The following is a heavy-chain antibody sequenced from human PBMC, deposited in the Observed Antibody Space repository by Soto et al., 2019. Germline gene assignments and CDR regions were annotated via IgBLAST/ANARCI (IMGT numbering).Heavy chain of an antibody. V-gene: IGHV1-18*01. CDR1: GYTFTTYG. CDR2: INGYNGNA. Sequence: QVQLVQSGAEVKKPGASVTVSCKASGYTFTTYGVSWVRQAPGQGLEWLGWINGYNGNAKYAENLQGRVSMTTDTSTSTANMELRSLRSDDTAVYYCSRMGDVPYYYYGMDVCGQGTTVTVSS. D-gene: IGHD3-16*01. J-gene: IGHJ6*02. CDR3: SRMGDVPYYYYGMDV.